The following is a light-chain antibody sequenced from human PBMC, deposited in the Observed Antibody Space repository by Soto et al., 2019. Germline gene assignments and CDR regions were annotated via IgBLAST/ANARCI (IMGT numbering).Light chain of an antibody. Sequence: DIQMTQSPSSLSASVGDRVTITYRASQGTRNYLAWFKQKPGKAPMSLIYATFRLQSGGPSKFSGSRSGTDFNLTISSLQPEDLATYYCQQYNSYPRTFGQGTKVEIK. V-gene: IGKV1-16*02. CDR3: QQYNSYPRT. J-gene: IGKJ1*01. CDR2: ATF. CDR1: QGTRNY.